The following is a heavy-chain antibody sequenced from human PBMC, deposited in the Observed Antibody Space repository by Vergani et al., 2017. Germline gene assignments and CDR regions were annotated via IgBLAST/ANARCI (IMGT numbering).Heavy chain of an antibody. CDR3: ARGPPPYGSSTSCYENWFDP. CDR2: IIPIFGTA. Sequence: QVQLVQSGAEVKKPGSSVKVSCKASGGTFSSYTISWVRQAPGQGLEWMGGIIPIFGTANYAQKFQGRVTITADESTSTAYMELSSLRSEDTAVYYCARGPPPYGSSTSCYENWFDPWGQGTLVTVSS. D-gene: IGHD2-2*01. V-gene: IGHV1-69*01. CDR1: GGTFSSYT. J-gene: IGHJ5*02.